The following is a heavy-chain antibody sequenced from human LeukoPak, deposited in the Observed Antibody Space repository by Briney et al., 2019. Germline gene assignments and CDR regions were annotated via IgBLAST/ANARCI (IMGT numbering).Heavy chain of an antibody. CDR1: GGSISSYY. CDR3: ARGNPPYWCFDL. CDR2: IYYSGST. J-gene: IGHJ2*01. Sequence: PSETLSLTCTVSGGSISSYYWSWIRQPPGKGLEWIGYIYYSGSTNYNPSLKSRVTISVDTSKNQFSLKLSSVTAADTAVYYCARGNPPYWCFDLWGRGTLVTVSS. V-gene: IGHV4-59*01.